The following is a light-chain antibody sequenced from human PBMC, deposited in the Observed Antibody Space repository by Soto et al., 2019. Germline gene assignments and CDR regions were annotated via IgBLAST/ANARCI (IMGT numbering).Light chain of an antibody. CDR3: QQYRTSPIT. CDR1: QSITNNY. J-gene: IGKJ5*01. CDR2: GAS. Sequence: ETVLTQSPGTLSSSPGERATLSCRASQSITNNYLAWYQQKPGQAPRLLIYGASSRVTGIPDRFSGSGSGTDFTLTISRLEPEDVAVYYCQQYRTSPITFGQGTRLEIK. V-gene: IGKV3-20*01.